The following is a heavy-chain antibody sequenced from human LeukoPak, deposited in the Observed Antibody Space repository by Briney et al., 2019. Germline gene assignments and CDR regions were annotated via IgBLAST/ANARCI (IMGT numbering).Heavy chain of an antibody. CDR3: TTGIPMAFDY. CDR1: GFTFSTYT. J-gene: IGHJ4*02. Sequence: GGSLRLSCAASGFTFSTYTMNWVRQAPGKGLEWVSFISSSSIYISYTDSVKGRFTTSRDNAKNSLYLQMNSLRAEDTAVYYCTTGIPMAFDYWGQGTLVTVSS. V-gene: IGHV3-21*03. D-gene: IGHD3-10*01. CDR2: ISSSSIYI.